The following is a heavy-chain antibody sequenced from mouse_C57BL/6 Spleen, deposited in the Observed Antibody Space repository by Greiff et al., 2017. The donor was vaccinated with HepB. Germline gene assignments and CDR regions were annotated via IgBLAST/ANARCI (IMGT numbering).Heavy chain of an antibody. J-gene: IGHJ2*01. Sequence: VQLQQSGPELVKPGASVKISCKASGYAFSSSWMNWVKQRPGKGLEWIGRIYPGDGDTNYNGKFKGKATLTADKSSSTAYMQLSSLTSEDSAVYFCARCCYRAYYFDCWGQGTTLTVSS. V-gene: IGHV1-82*01. D-gene: IGHD3-3*01. CDR3: ARCCYRAYYFDC. CDR2: IYPGDGDT. CDR1: GYAFSSSW.